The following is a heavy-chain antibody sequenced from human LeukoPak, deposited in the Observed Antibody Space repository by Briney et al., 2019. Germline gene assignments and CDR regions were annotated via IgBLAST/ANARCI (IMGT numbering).Heavy chain of an antibody. D-gene: IGHD1-20*01. Sequence: GGSLGLSCAASGFTFSRYWMHWVRQAPGEGLVWVSRINSDESTTTYADSVKGRFTISRDNAKNTLYLQMNSLRAEDTAVYYCTKDMGNNWVFDYWGQGTLVTVSS. V-gene: IGHV3-74*01. J-gene: IGHJ4*02. CDR3: TKDMGNNWVFDY. CDR2: INSDESTT. CDR1: GFTFSRYW.